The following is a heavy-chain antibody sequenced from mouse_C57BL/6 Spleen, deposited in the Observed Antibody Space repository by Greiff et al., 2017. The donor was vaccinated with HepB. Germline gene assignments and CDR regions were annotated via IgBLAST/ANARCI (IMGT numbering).Heavy chain of an antibody. CDR1: GYTFTDYE. Sequence: VQLQQSGAELVRPGASVTLSCKASGYTFTDYEMHWVKQTPVHGLEWIGAIDPETGGTAYNQKFKGKAILTADKSSSTAYMELRSLTSEDSAVYYCTGRDYGKEEGFDYWGQGTTLTVSS. V-gene: IGHV1-15*01. J-gene: IGHJ2*01. CDR2: IDPETGGT. D-gene: IGHD2-1*01. CDR3: TGRDYGKEEGFDY.